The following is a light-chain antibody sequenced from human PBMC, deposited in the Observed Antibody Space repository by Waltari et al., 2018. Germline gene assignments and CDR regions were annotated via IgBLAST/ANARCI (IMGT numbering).Light chain of an antibody. CDR3: SSYTSSGVV. CDR2: DVY. CDR1: GSDIGGYVY. J-gene: IGLJ2*01. V-gene: IGLV2-14*01. Sequence: QSALTQPASVSGSPGQAIIISCTGTGSDIGGYVYVSWYTQYPGKAPRLIIYDVYNRPSGVYNRFSGSKSDNTASLTISGLQAEDESVYYCSSYTSSGVVFGGGTKLTVL.